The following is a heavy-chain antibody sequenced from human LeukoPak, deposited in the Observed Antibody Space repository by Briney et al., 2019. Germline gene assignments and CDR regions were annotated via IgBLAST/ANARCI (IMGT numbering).Heavy chain of an antibody. J-gene: IGHJ4*02. CDR3: ALNYDSSGYLPDY. CDR2: IYPGDSDT. CDR1: GYSFTSYW. Sequence: PGESLKISCKGSGYSFTSYWIGWVRQMPGKGLEWMGIIYPGDSDTRYSPSFQGQVTISADKSISTAYLQWSSLKASDTAMYYCALNYDSSGYLPDYWGQGTLVTVSS. V-gene: IGHV5-51*01. D-gene: IGHD3-22*01.